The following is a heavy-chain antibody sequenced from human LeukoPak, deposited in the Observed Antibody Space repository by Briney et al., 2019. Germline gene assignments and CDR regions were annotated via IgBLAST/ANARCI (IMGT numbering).Heavy chain of an antibody. CDR2: INPNSGGT. J-gene: IGHJ4*02. Sequence: ASVKVSCKASGYIFTAYYIHWVRQAPGQGLEWMGWINPNSGGTNYAQKFQGWVTMTRDTSISTAYMELSRLRSDDTAVYYCARDVGGSGTPDYWGQGTLVTVSS. CDR1: GYIFTAYY. D-gene: IGHD3-10*01. CDR3: ARDVGGSGTPDY. V-gene: IGHV1-2*04.